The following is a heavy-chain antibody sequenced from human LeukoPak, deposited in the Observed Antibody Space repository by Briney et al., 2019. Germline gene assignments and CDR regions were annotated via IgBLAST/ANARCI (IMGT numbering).Heavy chain of an antibody. J-gene: IGHJ5*02. CDR2: IYYSGST. V-gene: IGHV4-30-4*01. CDR1: GGSISSGDYY. Sequence: PSETLSLTCTVFGGSISSGDYYWSWIRQPPGKGPEWIGYIYYSGSTYYNPSLKSRVTISVDTSKNQFSLKLSSVTAADTAVYYCASSSRFGEFSPWGQGTLVTVSS. D-gene: IGHD3-10*01. CDR3: ASSSRFGEFSP.